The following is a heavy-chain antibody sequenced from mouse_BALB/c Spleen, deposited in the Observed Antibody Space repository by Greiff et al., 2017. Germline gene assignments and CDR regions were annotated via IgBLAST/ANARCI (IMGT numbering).Heavy chain of an antibody. D-gene: IGHD1-2*01. J-gene: IGHJ4*01. CDR3: ARREVRLNAMDY. CDR2: ISSGSSTI. CDR1: GFTFSSFG. V-gene: IGHV5-17*02. Sequence: EVKLMESGGGLVQPGGSRKLSCAASGFTFSSFGMHWVRQAPEKGLEWVAYISSGSSTIYYADTVKGRFTISRDNPKNTLCLQMTSLRSEDTAMYYCARREVRLNAMDYWGQGTSVTVSS.